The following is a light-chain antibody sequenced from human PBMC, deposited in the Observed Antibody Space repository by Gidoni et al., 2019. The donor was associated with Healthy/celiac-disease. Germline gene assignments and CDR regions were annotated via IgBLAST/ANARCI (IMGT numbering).Light chain of an antibody. Sequence: QSALTQPASVSGSPGQSITLSCTGTSSDVGSYNLVSWYQQHPGKAPKLMIYEVSTRPSGVSNRFSGSKSGNTASLTISGLQAEDEADYYCCSYAGSSTLVFGGGTKLTVL. CDR3: CSYAGSSTLV. J-gene: IGLJ2*01. V-gene: IGLV2-23*02. CDR1: SSDVGSYNL. CDR2: EVS.